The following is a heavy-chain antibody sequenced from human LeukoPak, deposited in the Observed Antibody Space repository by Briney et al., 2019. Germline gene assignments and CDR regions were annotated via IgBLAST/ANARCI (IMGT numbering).Heavy chain of an antibody. CDR2: INSDGSIT. V-gene: IGHV3-74*01. Sequence: PGGSLRLSCAASGFAFSNYWMHWVRQAPGEGLMWVSRINSDGSITSYADSVKGRFTISRDNAKNTLYLQMNSLRAEDTAVYYCARAVVVSAIPSDWGQGTLVTVSS. J-gene: IGHJ4*02. D-gene: IGHD2-15*01. CDR1: GFAFSNYW. CDR3: ARAVVVSAIPSD.